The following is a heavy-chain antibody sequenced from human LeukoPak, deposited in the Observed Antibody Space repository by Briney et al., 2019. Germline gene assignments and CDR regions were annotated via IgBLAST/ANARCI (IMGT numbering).Heavy chain of an antibody. CDR1: GDTPTSHS. D-gene: IGHD5-24*01. V-gene: IGHV4-59*08. J-gene: IGHJ3*02. CDR3: ARRMATVTDAFDI. CDR2: VFHSGTT. Sequence: SQTPSLTPNVSGDTPTSHSWSWIRQTPGKGLEWIGYVFHSGTTNYSPSLKSRVTISLDTSKKQFYLRLASVTAADTAVYYCARRMATVTDAFDIWGRGTMVSVSS.